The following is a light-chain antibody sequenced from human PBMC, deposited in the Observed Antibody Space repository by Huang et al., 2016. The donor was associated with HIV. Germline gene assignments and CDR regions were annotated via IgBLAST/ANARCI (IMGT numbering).Light chain of an antibody. V-gene: IGKV3-15*01. CDR2: GAS. J-gene: IGKJ1*01. Sequence: EIVMTQSPATLSVSPGERATLSCRASQTVNSNLAWYQHKPGQGPRLLIYGASTRATGVPARFSGSGSRTKFTLTISSLQSEDFAVYYCQQYNNWLAFGQGTKVEIK. CDR3: QQYNNWLA. CDR1: QTVNSN.